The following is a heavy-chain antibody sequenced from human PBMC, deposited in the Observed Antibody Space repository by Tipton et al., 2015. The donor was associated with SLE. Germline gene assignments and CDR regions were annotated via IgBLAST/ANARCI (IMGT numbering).Heavy chain of an antibody. CDR1: GGSISSSSYY. Sequence: TLSLTCSVSGGSISSSSYYWGWIRQPPGKGLEWIGNIHYSGSTNYNPSLKSRVTISVDTSKNQFSLKLSSVTAADTAVYYCAARYSWGQGTLVTVSS. V-gene: IGHV4-39*07. J-gene: IGHJ4*02. CDR3: AARYS. D-gene: IGHD3-16*02. CDR2: IHYSGST.